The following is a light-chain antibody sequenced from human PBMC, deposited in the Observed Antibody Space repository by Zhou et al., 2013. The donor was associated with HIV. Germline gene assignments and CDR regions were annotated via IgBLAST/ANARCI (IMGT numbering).Light chain of an antibody. V-gene: IGKV1-13*02. CDR3: QQFNSYPFT. J-gene: IGKJ3*01. Sequence: AIQLTQSPSSLSASVGDRVTITCRASQGISSALAWYQQKPGKTPNLLICDASSLESGVPSRFSGSGSGTDFTLTISSLQPEDFATYYCQQFNSYPFTFGPGTESRISN. CDR1: QGISSA. CDR2: DAS.